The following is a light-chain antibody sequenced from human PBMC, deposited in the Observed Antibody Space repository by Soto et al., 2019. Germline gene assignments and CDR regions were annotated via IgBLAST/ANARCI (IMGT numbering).Light chain of an antibody. CDR2: GNS. Sequence: QSVLTQPPSVSGAPGQRVTLSCTGSSSNIGAGYDVHWYQQLPGTAPKLLIYGNSNRPSGVPDRFSGSKSRTSASLAITGLQAENEADYYCQSYDSSLSVYVFGTGTKLTVL. V-gene: IGLV1-40*01. J-gene: IGLJ1*01. CDR1: SSNIGAGYD. CDR3: QSYDSSLSVYV.